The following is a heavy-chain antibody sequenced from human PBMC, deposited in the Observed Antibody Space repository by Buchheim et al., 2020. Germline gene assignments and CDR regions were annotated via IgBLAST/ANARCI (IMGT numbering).Heavy chain of an antibody. CDR1: GFSFSPFG. CDR3: ARDFSGWSRDY. D-gene: IGHD6-19*01. Sequence: DVQLVESGGGLVMPGGSLTLSCVTSGFSFSPFGMTWVRQAPGKGLEWVATVGSGHHTFYAALVEGRFTVSRDNARSPVYLQLNSLRAEDTAVYFCARDFSGWSRDYWGQGTL. J-gene: IGHJ4*02. CDR2: VGSGHHT. V-gene: IGHV3-21*01.